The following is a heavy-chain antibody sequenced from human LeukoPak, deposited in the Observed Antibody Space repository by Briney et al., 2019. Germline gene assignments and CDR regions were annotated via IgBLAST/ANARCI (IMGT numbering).Heavy chain of an antibody. CDR2: IYYSGST. Sequence: PSETLSLTCTVSGGSFSTYYWSWIRQPPGKGLEWIGYIYYSGSTDYNPSLKSRVTMSLDTSKNQFSPNLNSVTAADTAVYYCARAVITFGAAVAKGFDSWGQGTLVTVSS. CDR1: GGSFSTYY. D-gene: IGHD3-16*01. V-gene: IGHV4-59*01. CDR3: ARAVITFGAAVAKGFDS. J-gene: IGHJ4*02.